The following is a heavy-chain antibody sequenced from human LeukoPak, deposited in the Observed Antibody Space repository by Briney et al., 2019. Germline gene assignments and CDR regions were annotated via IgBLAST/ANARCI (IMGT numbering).Heavy chain of an antibody. CDR3: ATTIFGVVTQTPYYFDY. CDR1: GYTLTELS. Sequence: ASVKVSCKVSGYTLTELSMHWVRQAPGKGLEWMGGFDPEDGETIYAQKFQGRVTMTEDTSTDTAYMELSSLRSEDTAVYYCATTIFGVVTQTPYYFDYWGQGTLVTVPS. V-gene: IGHV1-24*01. D-gene: IGHD3-3*01. CDR2: FDPEDGET. J-gene: IGHJ4*02.